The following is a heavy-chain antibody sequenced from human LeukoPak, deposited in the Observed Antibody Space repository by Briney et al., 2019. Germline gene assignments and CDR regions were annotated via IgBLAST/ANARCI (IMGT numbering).Heavy chain of an antibody. Sequence: PGGSLRLSCAASGFTFSSYWMTWVRQAPGKGLEWVANIKQDGSEKYYVDSVKGRFTISRDNAKNSLYLQMNSLRAEDTAVYYCARGSDAESYYYYYMDVWGKGTTVTVSS. J-gene: IGHJ6*03. V-gene: IGHV3-7*01. CDR2: IKQDGSEK. CDR3: ARGSDAESYYYYYMDV. CDR1: GFTFSSYW. D-gene: IGHD2-15*01.